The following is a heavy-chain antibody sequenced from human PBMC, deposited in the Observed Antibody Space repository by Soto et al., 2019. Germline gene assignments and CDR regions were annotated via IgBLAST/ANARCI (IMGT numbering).Heavy chain of an antibody. CDR2: IYPGDSDT. CDR1: GYSFTSYW. J-gene: IGHJ3*02. CDR3: ATGRELLWFGELGDAFDI. D-gene: IGHD3-10*01. Sequence: GESLKISCKGSGYSFTSYWIGWVRQMPGKGLEWMGIIYPGDSDTRYSPSFQGQVTISADKSISTAYLQWSSLKASDTAMYYCATGRELLWFGELGDAFDIWGQGTMVTVSS. V-gene: IGHV5-51*01.